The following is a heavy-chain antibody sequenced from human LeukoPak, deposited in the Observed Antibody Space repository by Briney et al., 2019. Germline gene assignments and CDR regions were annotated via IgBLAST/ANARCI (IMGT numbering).Heavy chain of an antibody. CDR1: GGSVTSGSYY. Sequence: SETLSLTCSVSGGSVTSGSYYWSWIRQAPGKELEWIGYISYRGNTNYNPSLRSRVTISIDTSTNQFSLMQTSVTAADTAVYYCARRHCSGSICFPYYFDLWGQGILVTVS. CDR3: ARRHCSGSICFPYYFDL. D-gene: IGHD2-15*01. V-gene: IGHV4-61*01. J-gene: IGHJ4*02. CDR2: ISYRGNT.